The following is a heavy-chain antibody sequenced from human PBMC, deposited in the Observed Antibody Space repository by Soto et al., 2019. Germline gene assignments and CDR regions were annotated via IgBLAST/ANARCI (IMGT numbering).Heavy chain of an antibody. D-gene: IGHD6-19*01. V-gene: IGHV4-34*01. CDR1: AGSFSHYY. CDR3: ARGGSSDWQVALDI. Sequence: SETLSLTCAVSAGSFSHYYWNWIRQSPGKGLEWIGKIKHSGSSNYNPSLRSQVSISVDMSKNQFSLRLTSVTAADTAVYYCARGGSSDWQVALDIWGQGTMVTVSS. CDR2: IKHSGSS. J-gene: IGHJ3*02.